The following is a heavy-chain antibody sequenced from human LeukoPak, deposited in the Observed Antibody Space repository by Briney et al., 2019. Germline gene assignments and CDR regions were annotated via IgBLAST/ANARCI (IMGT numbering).Heavy chain of an antibody. V-gene: IGHV3-74*01. CDR2: INSDGSST. Sequence: GSLGLSCGASGFTFRSYLMHLVRPAPGKGLVLVSRINSDGSSTSYADSVKGRFTISRDNAKNTLYLQMNSLRAEDTAVYYCAIYTNYYDSSGYFYGMDVWGQGTTVTVSS. J-gene: IGHJ6*02. CDR1: GFTFRSYL. CDR3: AIYTNYYDSSGYFYGMDV. D-gene: IGHD3-22*01.